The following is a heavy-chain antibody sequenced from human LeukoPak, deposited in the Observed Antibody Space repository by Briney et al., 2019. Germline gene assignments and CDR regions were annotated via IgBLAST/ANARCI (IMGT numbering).Heavy chain of an antibody. CDR1: GGSISSGGYY. CDR3: ARRSSNWYFDY. J-gene: IGHJ4*02. D-gene: IGHD4-11*01. V-gene: IGHV4-61*08. Sequence: PSQTLSLTCTVSGGSISSGGYYWSWIRQPPGKGLEWIGYIYDSGSTNYNPSLKSRVTISMDTSKNQFSLKLSSVTAADTAVYYCARRSSNWYFDYWGQGTLVTVSS. CDR2: IYDSGST.